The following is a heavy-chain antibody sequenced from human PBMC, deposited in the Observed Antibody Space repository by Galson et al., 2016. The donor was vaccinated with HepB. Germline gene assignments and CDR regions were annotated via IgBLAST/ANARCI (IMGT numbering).Heavy chain of an antibody. J-gene: IGHJ6*02. CDR3: AKALAGGGSELGGVYGMDV. V-gene: IGHV3-30-3*01. D-gene: IGHD2-15*01. Sequence: SLRLSCAASGFTFSTYAIHWVRQAPGKGLEWVIVISYGGGSHKYFAASVKGRSTISRDNSKNTVYLQMNSLRAEDPAVYYCAKALAGGGSELGGVYGMDVWGQGTTVTVSS. CDR2: ISYGGGSHK. CDR1: GFTFSTYA.